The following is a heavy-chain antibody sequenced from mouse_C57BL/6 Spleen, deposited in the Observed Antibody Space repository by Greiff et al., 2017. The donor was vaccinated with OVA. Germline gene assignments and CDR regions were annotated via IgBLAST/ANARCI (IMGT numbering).Heavy chain of an antibody. Sequence: EVKLVESGGGLVQPGGSLKLSCAASGFTFSDYGMAWVRQAPRKGPEWVAFISNLAYSIYYADTVTGRFTISRENAKNTLYLEMSSLRSEDTAMYYCARQDRDYFDYWGQGTTLTVSS. CDR3: ARQDRDYFDY. V-gene: IGHV5-15*01. CDR2: ISNLAYSI. J-gene: IGHJ2*01. CDR1: GFTFSDYG. D-gene: IGHD3-3*01.